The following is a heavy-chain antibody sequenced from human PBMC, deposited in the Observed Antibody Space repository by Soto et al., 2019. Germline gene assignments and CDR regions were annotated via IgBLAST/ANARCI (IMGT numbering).Heavy chain of an antibody. V-gene: IGHV3-49*04. CDR1: GFTFGDYA. J-gene: IGHJ4*02. D-gene: IGHD6-13*01. CDR2: IRSKAYGGTT. Sequence: PVGSLRLSCTASGFTFGDYAMSWVRQARGKGLEWVGFIRSKAYGGTTEYAASVKGRFTISRDDSKSIAYLQMNSLKTEDTAVYYCTRAVYSSSWYGGYYFDYWGQGTLVTVSS. CDR3: TRAVYSSSWYGGYYFDY.